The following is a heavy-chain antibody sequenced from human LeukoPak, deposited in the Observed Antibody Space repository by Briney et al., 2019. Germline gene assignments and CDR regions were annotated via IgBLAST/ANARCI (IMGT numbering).Heavy chain of an antibody. Sequence: SETLSLTCAVYGGSFSGYYWSWIRQPPGKGLEWIGEINHSGSTDYNPSLKSRVTISVDTSKNQFSLKLSSVTAADTAVYYCARGHLVSNAFDIWGQGTMVTVSS. J-gene: IGHJ3*02. CDR1: GGSFSGYY. V-gene: IGHV4-34*01. D-gene: IGHD5/OR15-5a*01. CDR3: ARGHLVSNAFDI. CDR2: INHSGST.